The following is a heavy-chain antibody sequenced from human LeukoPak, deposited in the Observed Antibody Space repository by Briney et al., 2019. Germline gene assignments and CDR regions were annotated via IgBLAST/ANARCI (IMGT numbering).Heavy chain of an antibody. V-gene: IGHV4-59*01. CDR1: GGSISSYY. Sequence: SETLSLTCTVSGGSISSYYWSWLRQPPGKGLEWIGFIYYSGSTNYNPSLRSRVTIAVDTSKNQFSLRLSSVTAADTAVYYCARDRGSGGGFDFWGQGTLVTVSS. J-gene: IGHJ4*02. D-gene: IGHD3-10*01. CDR3: ARDRGSGGGFDF. CDR2: IYYSGST.